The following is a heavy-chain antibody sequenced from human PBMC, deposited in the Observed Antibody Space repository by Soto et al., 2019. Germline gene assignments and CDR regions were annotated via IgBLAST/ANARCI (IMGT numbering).Heavy chain of an antibody. CDR2: INPSGDAS. J-gene: IGHJ4*02. Sequence: QELLVQSGAEVKEPGASVRISCKTSGNTFTTNYIHWVRQAPGQGLEWMGVINPSGDASSHTQKLQGTFTMPRAPSTRTAYMDMSSLRYDDTAVYYCVRDRVGYGDSGDWGQGTLVTVSS. CDR3: VRDRVGYGDSGD. V-gene: IGHV1-46*04. CDR1: GNTFTTNY. D-gene: IGHD4-17*01.